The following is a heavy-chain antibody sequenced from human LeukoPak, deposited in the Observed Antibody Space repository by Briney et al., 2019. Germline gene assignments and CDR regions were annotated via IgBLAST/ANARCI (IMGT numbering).Heavy chain of an antibody. CDR2: MHPISGNT. J-gene: IGHJ4*01. CDR3: ARVSFDSSGNKINFDY. CDR1: GGTFSSYA. Sequence: ASVKVSCKASGGTFSSYAISWVRQATGQGLEWMGWMHPISGNTGYAQKFQGRVTMTRNTSISTAYMELSSLRSEDTAVYYCARVSFDSSGNKINFDYWGHGTLVTVSS. V-gene: IGHV1-8*02. D-gene: IGHD2-15*01.